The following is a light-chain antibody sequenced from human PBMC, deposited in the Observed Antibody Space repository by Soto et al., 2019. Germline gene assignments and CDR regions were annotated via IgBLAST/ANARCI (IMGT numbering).Light chain of an antibody. J-gene: IGKJ5*01. Sequence: DIVLTQTPGTLSLSPGERATLSCRASQSVTSNYLAWYQQKPGQAPRLLVYGASSRATGISDRFSGSGSGTDFTLTISRLEPEDFAVYYCQHYVSPPITFGQRRRLEV. CDR1: QSVTSNY. CDR2: GAS. V-gene: IGKV3-20*01. CDR3: QHYVSPPIT.